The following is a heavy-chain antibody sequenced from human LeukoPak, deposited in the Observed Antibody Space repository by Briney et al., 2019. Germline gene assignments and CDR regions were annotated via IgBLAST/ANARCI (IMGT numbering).Heavy chain of an antibody. J-gene: IGHJ4*02. D-gene: IGHD3-22*01. CDR1: GGTFSSYA. CDR2: IIPIFGTA. CDR3: ARDRSPYYDSSGYFDY. Sequence: PVKVSCKASGGTFSSYAISWVRQAPGQGLEWMGGIIPIFGTANYAQKFQGRVTITTDESTSTAYMELSSLRSEDTAVYYCARDRSPYYDSSGYFDYWGQGTLVTVSS. V-gene: IGHV1-69*05.